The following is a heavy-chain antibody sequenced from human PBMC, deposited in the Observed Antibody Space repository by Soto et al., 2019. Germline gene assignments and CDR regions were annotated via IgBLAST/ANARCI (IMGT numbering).Heavy chain of an antibody. CDR1: GGSISSYY. CDR3: ARNFPNCSSTTCYYSFDS. Sequence: NPSETLSHTCTVSGGSISSYYWTWIRQPAGKGLEWIGRIYASGITNYNPSLKSRVTMSADTSKNQFSLKLSSVTAADTAVYYCARNFPNCSSTTCYYSFDSWGQGTLVTVSS. J-gene: IGHJ4*02. CDR2: IYASGIT. V-gene: IGHV4-4*07. D-gene: IGHD2-2*01.